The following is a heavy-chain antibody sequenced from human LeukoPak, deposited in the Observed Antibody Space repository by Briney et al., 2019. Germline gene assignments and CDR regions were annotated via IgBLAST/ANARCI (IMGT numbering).Heavy chain of an antibody. J-gene: IGHJ4*02. V-gene: IGHV3-48*03. CDR1: GFTFSSYE. D-gene: IGHD6-19*01. CDR2: ISSSGSAI. Sequence: PGGSLSLSCVGSGFTFSSYEMNWVRQAPGKGLEWVSKISSSGSAIYYADSVKGRFTISRDNAKSTLYLQMNSLRAEDTAVYYCARGGSLGYWGQGTLVTVST. CDR3: ARGGSLGY.